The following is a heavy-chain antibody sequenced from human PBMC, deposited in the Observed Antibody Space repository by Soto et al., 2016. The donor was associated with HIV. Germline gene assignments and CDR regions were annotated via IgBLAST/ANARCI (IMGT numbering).Heavy chain of an antibody. CDR3: AKKGWMIAKDRNWYFDL. J-gene: IGHJ2*01. CDR1: GFTFDAYA. V-gene: IGHV3-9*01. CDR2: ISWNSGNR. D-gene: IGHD3-22*01. Sequence: EVQLVESGGGLVQPGRSLRLSCAASGFTFDAYAMHWVRQAPGKGLEWVSGISWNSGNRGYADSAKGRFTISRDNAKNSLYLQMNSLRPEDTAFYYCAKKGWMIAKDRNWYFDLWGRGTLVTVSS.